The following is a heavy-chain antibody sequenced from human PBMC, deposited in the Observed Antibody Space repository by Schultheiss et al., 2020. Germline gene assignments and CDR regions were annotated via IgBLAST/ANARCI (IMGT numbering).Heavy chain of an antibody. CDR1: GFTFSSYA. J-gene: IGHJ6*02. V-gene: IGHV3-23*01. Sequence: GGSLRLSCAASGFTFSSYAMSWVRQAPGKGLEWVSAISGSGGSTYYADSVKGRFTISRDNSKNTLYLQMNSLRAEDTAVYYCAKDKPNYDYVWGSYRPYYGMDVWGQGTTVTVSS. CDR3: AKDKPNYDYVWGSYRPYYGMDV. CDR2: ISGSGGST. D-gene: IGHD3-16*02.